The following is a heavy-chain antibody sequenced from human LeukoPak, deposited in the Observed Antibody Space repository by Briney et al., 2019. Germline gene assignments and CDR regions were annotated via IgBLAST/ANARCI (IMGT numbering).Heavy chain of an antibody. CDR3: ARGRTLTSCHDY. J-gene: IGHJ4*02. CDR1: GYXFTGYY. D-gene: IGHD2-2*01. CDR2: INPNSGGT. Sequence: ASVKVSCKASGYXFTGYYIHWVRQAPGQGLEWMGWINPNSGGTNYAQKFQGRVTMTRDTSISTAYMELSRLRSDDTAVYYCARGRTLTSCHDYWGQGTLVTVSS. V-gene: IGHV1-2*02.